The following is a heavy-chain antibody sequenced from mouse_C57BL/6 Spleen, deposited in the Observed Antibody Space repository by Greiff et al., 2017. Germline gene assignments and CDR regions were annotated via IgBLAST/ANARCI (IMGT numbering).Heavy chain of an antibody. V-gene: IGHV1-85*01. J-gene: IGHJ3*01. CDR1: GYTFTSYD. Sequence: QVQLKQSGPELVKPGASVKLSCKASGYTFTSYDINWVKQRPGQGLEWIGWIYPRDGSTKYNEKFKGKATLTGDTSSSTAYMELHSLTSEDSAVYCCARAPDSACYVTWFAYWGQGTLVTVSA. D-gene: IGHD3-2*02. CDR3: ARAPDSACYVTWFAY. CDR2: IYPRDGST.